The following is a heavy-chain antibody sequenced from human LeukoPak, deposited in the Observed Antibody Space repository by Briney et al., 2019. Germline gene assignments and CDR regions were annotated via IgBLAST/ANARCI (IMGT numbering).Heavy chain of an antibody. D-gene: IGHD3-22*01. CDR2: INPNSGGT. J-gene: IGHJ4*02. V-gene: IGHV1-2*02. CDR3: ARGQRGYYDSSPDY. Sequence: ASVKVSFKASGYTFTVYYMHWLRQAPGQGLEWMGWINPNSGGTNYAQKVQGRVTMTTDTSTNTAYMELRSLRSDDTAVYYCARGQRGYYDSSPDYWGQGTLVTVSS. CDR1: GYTFTVYY.